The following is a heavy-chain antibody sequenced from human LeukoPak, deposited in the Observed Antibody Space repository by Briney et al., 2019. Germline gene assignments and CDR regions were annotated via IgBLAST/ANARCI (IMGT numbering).Heavy chain of an antibody. CDR2: ISGSGGST. D-gene: IGHD3-10*01. CDR1: GFTFSSYA. CDR3: AKDARKYYGSGSHNDY. Sequence: PGGSLRLSCAASGFTFSSYAMSWVRQAPGKGLEWVSAISGSGGSTYYADSVKGRFTISRDNSKNTLYLQMNSLRAEDTAVYYCAKDARKYYGSGSHNDYWGQGTLVTVSS. J-gene: IGHJ4*02. V-gene: IGHV3-23*01.